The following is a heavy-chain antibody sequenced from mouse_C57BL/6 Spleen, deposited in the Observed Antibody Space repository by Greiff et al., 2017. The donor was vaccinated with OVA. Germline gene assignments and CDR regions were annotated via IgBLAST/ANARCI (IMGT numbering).Heavy chain of an antibody. D-gene: IGHD1-1*01. V-gene: IGHV1-64*01. CDR2: IHPNSGST. J-gene: IGHJ2*01. CDR3: ARDYYGSSNGYY. CDR1: GYTFTSYW. Sequence: VKLQQPGAELVKPGASVKLSCKASGYTFTSYWMHWVKQRPGQGLEWIGMIHPNSGSTNYNEKFKSKATLTVDKSSSTAYMQLSSLTSEDSAVYYCARDYYGSSNGYYWGQGTTLTVSS.